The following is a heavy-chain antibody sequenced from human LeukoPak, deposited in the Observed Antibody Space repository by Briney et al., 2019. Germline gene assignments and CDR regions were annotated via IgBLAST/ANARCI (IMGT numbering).Heavy chain of an antibody. V-gene: IGHV3-11*01. CDR2: ISSGGSAK. CDR3: ARDSPGVYSSGDY. CDR1: GFTLSDYY. Sequence: GGSLRLSCAASGFTLSDYYVHWIRQTPGKGLEWISYISSGGSAKFYADSVKGRFTTSRDNAKQAVYLQMNSLRVDDMAVYYCARDSPGVYSSGDYWGQGTLVIVSS. D-gene: IGHD3-22*01. J-gene: IGHJ4*01.